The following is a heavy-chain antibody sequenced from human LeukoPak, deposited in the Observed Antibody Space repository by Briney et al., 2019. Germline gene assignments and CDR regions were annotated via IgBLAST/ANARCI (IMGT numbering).Heavy chain of an antibody. CDR3: ARGVRGVIPDAFDI. CDR2: IYYSGST. V-gene: IGHV4-59*01. CDR1: GGSISSYY. Sequence: PSETLSLTCTVSGGSISSYYWSWIRQPPGKGLEWIGYIYYSGSTNYNPSLRSRVTISVDTSKNQFSLKLSSVTAADTAVYYCARGVRGVIPDAFDIWGQGTMVTVSS. J-gene: IGHJ3*02. D-gene: IGHD3-10*01.